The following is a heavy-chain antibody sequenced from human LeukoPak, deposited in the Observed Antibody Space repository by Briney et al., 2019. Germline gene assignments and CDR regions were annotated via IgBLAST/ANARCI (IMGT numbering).Heavy chain of an antibody. CDR1: GGSISSHY. CDR2: IYYSGST. D-gene: IGHD2-8*01. CDR3: ASDRGFCTNGVCHFYNWFDL. V-gene: IGHV4-59*11. J-gene: IGHJ5*02. Sequence: SETLSLTCTVSGGSISSHYWSWIRKPPGKGLEWIGYIYYSGSTNYNPSLKSRVTISVDTSKNQFSLKLSSVTAADTAVYYCASDRGFCTNGVCHFYNWFDLWGQGTLVTVSS.